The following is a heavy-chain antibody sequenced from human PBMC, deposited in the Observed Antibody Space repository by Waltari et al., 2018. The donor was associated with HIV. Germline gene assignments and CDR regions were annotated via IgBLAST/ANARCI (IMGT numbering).Heavy chain of an antibody. CDR2: INPKSGNV. V-gene: IGHV1-8*01. D-gene: IGHD2-8*01. J-gene: IGHJ5*02. CDR1: GYKFTSYD. Sequence: QVQLAQSGAEVKKPGASVKVPCGASGYKFTSYDINWVRTASGRGLEGMGWINPKSGNVGYSENFQGRVTMTSDTSINTAYMELTRLRPEDTAMYFCARGWPTWSWRLDPWGNGTRVSVSS. CDR3: ARGWPTWSWRLDP.